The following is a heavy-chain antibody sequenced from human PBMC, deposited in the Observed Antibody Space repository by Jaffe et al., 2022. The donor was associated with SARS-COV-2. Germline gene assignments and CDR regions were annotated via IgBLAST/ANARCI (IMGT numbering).Heavy chain of an antibody. V-gene: IGHV3-9*01. CDR3: AKDANYYDSSGYYASFDY. Sequence: EVQLVESGGGLVQPGRSLRLSCAASGFTFDDYAMHWVRQAPGKGLEWVSGISWNSGSIGYADSVKGRFTISRDNAKNSLYLQMNSLRAEDTALYYCAKDANYYDSSGYYASFDYWGQGTLVTVSS. J-gene: IGHJ4*02. CDR2: ISWNSGSI. D-gene: IGHD3-22*01. CDR1: GFTFDDYA.